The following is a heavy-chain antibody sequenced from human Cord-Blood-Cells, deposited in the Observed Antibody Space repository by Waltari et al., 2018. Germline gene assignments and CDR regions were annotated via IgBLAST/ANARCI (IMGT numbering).Heavy chain of an antibody. CDR3: ARHRKSDAFDI. CDR1: GGSISSSSYY. J-gene: IGHJ3*02. V-gene: IGHV4-39*07. CDR2: IYYSGGT. Sequence: QLQLQESGPGLVKPSETLSLTCTVSGGSISSSSYYWGWIRQPPGKGLEWIGSIYYSGGTYYHPSLKSRVTISVDTSKNQFSLKLSSVTAADTAVYYCARHRKSDAFDIWGQGTMVTVSS.